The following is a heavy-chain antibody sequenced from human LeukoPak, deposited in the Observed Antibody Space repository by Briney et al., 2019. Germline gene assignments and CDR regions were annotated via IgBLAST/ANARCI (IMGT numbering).Heavy chain of an antibody. D-gene: IGHD2-15*01. CDR1: GFTVSSSY. CDR3: AREFCRGYSGGSCYGFDY. CDR2: IKQDGSEK. V-gene: IGHV3-7*01. Sequence: GGSLRLSCAASGFTVSSSYMSWVRQAPGKGLEWVANIKQDGSEKYYVDSVRGRFTISRDNAKNSLYLQMNSLRAEDTAVYYCAREFCRGYSGGSCYGFDYWGQGTLVTVSS. J-gene: IGHJ4*02.